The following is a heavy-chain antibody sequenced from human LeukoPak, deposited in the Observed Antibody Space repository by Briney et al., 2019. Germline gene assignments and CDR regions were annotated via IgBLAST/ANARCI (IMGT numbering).Heavy chain of an antibody. CDR2: ISWNSGSI. J-gene: IGHJ3*02. Sequence: GGSLRLSCAASGFTFDDYAMHWVRQAPGKGLEWVSGISWNSGSIGYADSVKGRFTISRDNAKNSLYLQMNSLRAEDTALYYCASLVDLDAFDIWGRGTMVNVSS. D-gene: IGHD3-9*01. CDR3: ASLVDLDAFDI. V-gene: IGHV3-9*01. CDR1: GFTFDDYA.